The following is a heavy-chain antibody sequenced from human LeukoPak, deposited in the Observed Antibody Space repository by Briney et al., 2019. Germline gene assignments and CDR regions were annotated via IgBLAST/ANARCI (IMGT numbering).Heavy chain of an antibody. CDR3: ARKRPREEYSSSSYFGFDP. V-gene: IGHV1-18*01. CDR2: ISTYNGNT. Sequence: ASVKVSCKASGYTFTGFYMHWVRQAPGQGLEWMAWISTYNGNTNYAQKLQGRVTLTTDTSTSTAYMELRSLRSDDTAVYYCARKRPREEYSSSSYFGFDPWGQGTLVTVSS. D-gene: IGHD6-13*01. CDR1: GYTFTGFY. J-gene: IGHJ5*02.